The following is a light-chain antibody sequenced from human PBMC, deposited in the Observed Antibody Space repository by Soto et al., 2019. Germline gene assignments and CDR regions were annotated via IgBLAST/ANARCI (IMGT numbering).Light chain of an antibody. CDR2: GAS. Sequence: EIVLPQFPATPPFSPGERATLSFRASQSLSSDFLAWYQRKPGQAPRLLIYGASTRATGIPDRFSGSGSGTDFTLTISRLEPEDFAVYDCQQYGDSPITFGQGTRLEIK. CDR1: QSLSSDF. CDR3: QQYGDSPIT. V-gene: IGKV3-20*01. J-gene: IGKJ5*01.